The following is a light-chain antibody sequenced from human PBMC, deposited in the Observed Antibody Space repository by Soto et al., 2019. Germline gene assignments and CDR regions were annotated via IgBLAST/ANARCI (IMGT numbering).Light chain of an antibody. CDR1: QSLVHSDGSTY. J-gene: IGKJ4*01. V-gene: IGKV2-24*01. CDR3: LQNTEXPLT. CDR2: KVS. Sequence: EIVMTQTPLSSPITLWQPASISCRSSQSLVHSDGSTYLIWLHVCPGQSPRPLIYKVSNRFYGVPDSFTGSGEETDFTLKISRVEAQDVGTYYSLQNTEXPLTCGGGTMV.